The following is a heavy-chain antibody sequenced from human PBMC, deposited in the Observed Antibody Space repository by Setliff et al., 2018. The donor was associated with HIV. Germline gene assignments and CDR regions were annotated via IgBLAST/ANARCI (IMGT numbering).Heavy chain of an antibody. V-gene: IGHV1-2*06. Sequence: ASVKVSCKASGYTFTGYYIHWVRQAPGQGLQWMGRINPNIGSTNYAQNFQGRVTMTRDTSVNTAFMELSNLRSDDTAVYYCARDYRTTDILSSGYMGVWGKGTTVTVSS. CDR1: GYTFTGYY. D-gene: IGHD3-9*01. J-gene: IGHJ6*03. CDR3: ARDYRTTDILSSGYMGV. CDR2: INPNIGST.